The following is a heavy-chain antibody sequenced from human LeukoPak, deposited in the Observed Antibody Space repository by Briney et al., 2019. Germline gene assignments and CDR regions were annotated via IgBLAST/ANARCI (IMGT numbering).Heavy chain of an antibody. J-gene: IGHJ4*02. CDR3: AKDEGFSSSGEGPYFDY. CDR1: GLIFSSYG. CDR2: ITSGGSP. D-gene: IGHD6-19*01. Sequence: PGGSLRLSCTVSGLIFSSYGMSWVRQAPGKGLEWVSAITSGGSPDYADSVKGRFTISRDNSKNTLFLQMNSLRAEDTAVYYCAKDEGFSSSGEGPYFDYWGQGTLVTVSS. V-gene: IGHV3-23*01.